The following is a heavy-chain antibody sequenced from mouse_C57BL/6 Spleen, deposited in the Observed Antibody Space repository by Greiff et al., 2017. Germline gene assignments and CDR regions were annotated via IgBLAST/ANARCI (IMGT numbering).Heavy chain of an antibody. CDR1: GYTFTSYW. J-gene: IGHJ2*01. CDR3: AFITTVVYFDY. CDR2: IHPNSGST. D-gene: IGHD1-1*01. V-gene: IGHV1-64*01. Sequence: VQLQQPGAELVKPGASVKLSCKASGYTFTSYWMHWVKQRPGQGLEWIGMIHPNSGSTNYNEKFKSKATLTVDKSSSTAYMQLSSLTSEDSAVYYCAFITTVVYFDYWGQGTTLTVSS.